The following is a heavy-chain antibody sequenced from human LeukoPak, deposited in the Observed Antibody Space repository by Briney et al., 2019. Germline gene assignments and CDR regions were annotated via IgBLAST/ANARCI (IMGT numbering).Heavy chain of an antibody. J-gene: IGHJ3*02. CDR2: ISSSSSTI. CDR1: GFTFSSYS. V-gene: IGHV3-48*02. D-gene: IGHD3-3*01. CDR3: ARTYDFGRGPPGDAFDN. Sequence: GGSLRLSCAASGFTFSSYSMNWVRQAPGKGLEWVSYISSSSSTIYYADSVKGRFTISRDNAKSSLYLQMNSLRDEDTAVYYCARTYDFGRGPPGDAFDNWGPGTWVIVSS.